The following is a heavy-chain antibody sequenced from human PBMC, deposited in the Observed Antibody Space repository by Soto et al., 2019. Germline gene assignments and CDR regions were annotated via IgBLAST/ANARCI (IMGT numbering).Heavy chain of an antibody. CDR2: ISSSSSTI. V-gene: IGHV3-48*01. CDR3: ARDSKDDSSGCSAPRYFDY. Sequence: EVQLVESGGGLVQPGGSLRLSCAASGFTFSSYSMNWVRQAPGKGLEWVSYISSSSSTIYYADSVKGRFTISRDNAKNSLYLKMNSLRAEYTAVYYCARDSKDDSSGCSAPRYFDYWGQGTLVTVSS. CDR1: GFTFSSYS. J-gene: IGHJ4*02. D-gene: IGHD6-19*01.